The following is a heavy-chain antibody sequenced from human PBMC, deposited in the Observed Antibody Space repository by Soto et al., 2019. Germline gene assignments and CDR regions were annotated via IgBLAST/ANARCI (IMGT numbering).Heavy chain of an antibody. V-gene: IGHV3-21*01. CDR1: GFTFSSYS. D-gene: IGHD6-19*01. Sequence: EVQLVESGGGLVKPGGSLRLSCAASGFTFSSYSMNWVRQAPGKGLEWVSSISSSSSYIYYADSVKGRFTISRDNAKNSLYLQMNSLRAEDTAVYYCARGGRRWLARVLLDYFDCWGQGTQVTVSS. CDR3: ARGGRRWLARVLLDYFDC. J-gene: IGHJ4*02. CDR2: ISSSSSYI.